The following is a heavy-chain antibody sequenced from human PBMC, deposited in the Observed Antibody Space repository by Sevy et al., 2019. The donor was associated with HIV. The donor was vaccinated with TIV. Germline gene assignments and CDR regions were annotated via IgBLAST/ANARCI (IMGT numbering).Heavy chain of an antibody. CDR2: ISSSSNYI. V-gene: IGHV3-21*01. CDR1: GFTFSTYS. J-gene: IGHJ6*02. D-gene: IGHD3-10*01. CDR3: ARDGARITMVQGVMAYYHGMDV. Sequence: VGSLRLSCAASGFTFSTYSMNWVRQAPGKGLEWVSSISSSSNYIYYADSVKGRFTISRDNAKNSLYLQMNSLRAEDTALYYCARDGARITMVQGVMAYYHGMDVWGQGTTVTVSS.